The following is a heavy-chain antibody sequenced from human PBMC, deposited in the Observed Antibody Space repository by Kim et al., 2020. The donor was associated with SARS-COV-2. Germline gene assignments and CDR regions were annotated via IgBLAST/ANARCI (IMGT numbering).Heavy chain of an antibody. D-gene: IGHD1-26*01. CDR3: ARPMWEPASVYFDY. V-gene: IGHV5-51*01. J-gene: IGHJ4*02. Sequence: SPSFQGQVTISADKSISTAYLQGSSLKASDTAMYYCARPMWEPASVYFDYWGQGTLVTVSS.